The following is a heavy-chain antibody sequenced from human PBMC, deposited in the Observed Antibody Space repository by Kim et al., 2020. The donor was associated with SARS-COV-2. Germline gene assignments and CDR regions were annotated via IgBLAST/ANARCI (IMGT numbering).Heavy chain of an antibody. D-gene: IGHD6-19*01. CDR3: ARDPDQYSSGWYGINPIYYYYGMDV. CDR1: GFTFSSYS. Sequence: GGSLRLSCAASGFTFSSYSMNWVRQAPGKGLEWVSSISSSSSYIYYADSVKGRFTISRDNAKNSLYLQMNSLRAEDTAVYYCARDPDQYSSGWYGINPIYYYYGMDVWGQGTTVTVSS. J-gene: IGHJ6*02. V-gene: IGHV3-21*01. CDR2: ISSSSSYI.